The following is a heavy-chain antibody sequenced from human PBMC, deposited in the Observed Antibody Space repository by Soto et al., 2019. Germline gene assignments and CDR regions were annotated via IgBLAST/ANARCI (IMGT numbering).Heavy chain of an antibody. CDR3: ARDSGSSWYNYFDY. CDR2: IYHSGST. CDR1: SGSISSSNW. V-gene: IGHV4-4*02. J-gene: IGHJ4*02. Sequence: SETLSLTCAVSSGSISSSNWWSWVRQPPGKGLEWIGEIYHSGSTNYNPSLKSRVTISVDKSKNQFSLKLSSVTAADTAVYYCARDSGSSWYNYFDYWGQGTLVTVSS. D-gene: IGHD6-13*01.